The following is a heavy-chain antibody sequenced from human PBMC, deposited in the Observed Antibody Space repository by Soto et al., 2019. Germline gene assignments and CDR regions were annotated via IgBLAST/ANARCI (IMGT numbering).Heavy chain of an antibody. CDR3: ARDVSPGSSSLYLDAFDI. J-gene: IGHJ3*02. D-gene: IGHD6-13*01. CDR1: GFTLSAYW. CDR2: INRDGSKK. V-gene: IGHV3-7*05. Sequence: EVQLEESGGDLVQPGGSLRLSCAASGFTLSAYWMTWVRQAPGKGLEWVANINRDGSKKSYLDSVRGRFTISRDNVGNSLCLQMDSLRADDTALYYCARDVSPGSSSLYLDAFDIWGQGTRVPVSS.